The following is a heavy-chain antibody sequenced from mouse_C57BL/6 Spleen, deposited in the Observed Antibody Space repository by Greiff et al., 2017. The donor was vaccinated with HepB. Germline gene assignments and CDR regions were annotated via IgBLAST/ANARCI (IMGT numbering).Heavy chain of an antibody. V-gene: IGHV2-2*01. CDR3: ARLDWDKDAMDY. D-gene: IGHD4-1*01. CDR1: GFSLTSYG. J-gene: IGHJ4*01. CDR2: IWSGGST. Sequence: VQLQQSGPGLVQPSQSLSITCTVSGFSLTSYGVHWVRQSPGKGLEWLGVIWSGGSTDYNAAFISRLSISKDNSKSQVFCKMNSLQADDTAIYYCARLDWDKDAMDYWGQGTSVTVSS.